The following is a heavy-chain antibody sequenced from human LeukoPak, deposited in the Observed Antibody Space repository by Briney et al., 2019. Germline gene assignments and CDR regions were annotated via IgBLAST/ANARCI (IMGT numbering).Heavy chain of an antibody. Sequence: ASVKVSCKASGYTFTNYYIHRVRQAPGQGLEWMGWINSNRGGTNYAQKFQGRVTMTRDTSISTAYMELRSVRSDDTAVYYCARDHGDDAFDIWGPGTMVTVSS. V-gene: IGHV1-2*02. CDR2: INSNRGGT. CDR1: GYTFTNYY. J-gene: IGHJ3*02. CDR3: ARDHGDDAFDI. D-gene: IGHD3-3*01.